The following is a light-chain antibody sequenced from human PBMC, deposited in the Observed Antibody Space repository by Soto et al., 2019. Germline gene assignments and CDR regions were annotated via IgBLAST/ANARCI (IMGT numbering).Light chain of an antibody. Sequence: QSVLTQPPSVSGAPGQRVTISCTGSSSNIGAGYDVHWYQQLPGTAPKLLISGNNNRPSGVPDRFSGSKFGTSASLAITGLQAEDEAHYYCQSYDSSLVVFGGGTKVTVL. CDR2: GNN. CDR3: QSYDSSLVV. CDR1: SSNIGAGYD. J-gene: IGLJ2*01. V-gene: IGLV1-40*01.